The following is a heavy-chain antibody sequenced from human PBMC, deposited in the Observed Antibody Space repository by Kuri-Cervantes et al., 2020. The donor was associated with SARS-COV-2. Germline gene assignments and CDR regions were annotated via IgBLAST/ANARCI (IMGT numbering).Heavy chain of an antibody. CDR1: GFTFSSFG. J-gene: IGHJ6*03. Sequence: ETLSLTCAASGFTFSSFGMNWVRQAPGKGLEWVSSISSTSSYIYYADSVKGRFTISRDNAKNSLYLQMNSLRAEDTAVYYCARDCSSPYKYYYYYYMDVWGKGTTVTVSS. CDR3: ARDCSSPYKYYYYYYMDV. CDR2: ISSTSSYI. V-gene: IGHV3-21*01. D-gene: IGHD6-13*01.